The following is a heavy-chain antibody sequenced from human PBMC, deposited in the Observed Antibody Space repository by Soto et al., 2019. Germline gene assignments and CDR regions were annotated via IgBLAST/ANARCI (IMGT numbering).Heavy chain of an antibody. Sequence: WKGAGYGIGVDLIARGRHKQRKGLEWMGRIDPNDSQTYDSPSFRGHVTISVTKSITTVFLQWSRLRASDTAMYYCARQIYESDTGPNFKSFLDSWGQGTPVTVS. J-gene: IGHJ5*02. CDR1: GYGIGVDL. CDR2: IDPNDSQT. CDR3: ARQIYESDTGPNFKSFLDS. D-gene: IGHD5-18*01. V-gene: IGHV5-10-1*01.